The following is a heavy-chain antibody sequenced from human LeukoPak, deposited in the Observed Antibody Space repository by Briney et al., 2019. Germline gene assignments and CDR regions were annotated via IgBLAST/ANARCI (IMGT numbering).Heavy chain of an antibody. CDR3: ARESGYCSSTSCYTDKGFDP. J-gene: IGHJ5*02. D-gene: IGHD2-2*02. Sequence: PSETLSLTCAVSGGSISSGGYSWSWIRQPPGKGLEWIGRIYTSGSTNYNPSLKSRVTISVDTSKNQFSLKLSSVTAADTAVYYCARESGYCSSTSCYTDKGFDPWGQGTLVTVSS. CDR1: GGSISSGGYS. CDR2: IYTSGST. V-gene: IGHV4-61*02.